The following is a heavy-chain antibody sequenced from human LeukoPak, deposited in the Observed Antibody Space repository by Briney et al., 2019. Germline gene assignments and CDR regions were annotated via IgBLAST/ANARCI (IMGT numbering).Heavy chain of an antibody. Sequence: GVSLRLSCAASGFTFSSYDMHWVRQATGKGLEWVSAICTAGDAYYPGSVKGRFPISRENDKNSLYLQMNSLRAGDTAVYYCARVSYGSGSYYAFDIWGQGTMVTVSS. CDR1: GFTFSSYD. CDR3: ARVSYGSGSYYAFDI. D-gene: IGHD3-10*01. V-gene: IGHV3-13*04. CDR2: ICTAGDA. J-gene: IGHJ3*02.